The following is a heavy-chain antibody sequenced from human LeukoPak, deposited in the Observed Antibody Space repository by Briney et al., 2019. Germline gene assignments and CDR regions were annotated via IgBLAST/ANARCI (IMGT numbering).Heavy chain of an antibody. J-gene: IGHJ6*02. D-gene: IGHD4-17*01. Sequence: SVKVYCKASGGTFSSYAISWVRQAPGQGLEWMGGIIPIFGTANYAQKFQGGVTITADESTSTAYMELSSLRSEDTAVYYCARDLGNYGDYGDYYGMDVWGQGTTVTVSS. CDR1: GGTFSSYA. V-gene: IGHV1-69*01. CDR3: ARDLGNYGDYGDYYGMDV. CDR2: IIPIFGTA.